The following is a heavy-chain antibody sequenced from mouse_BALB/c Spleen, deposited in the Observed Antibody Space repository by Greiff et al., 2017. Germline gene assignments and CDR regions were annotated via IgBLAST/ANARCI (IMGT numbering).Heavy chain of an antibody. CDR1: GFSLTSYG. V-gene: IGHV2-9*02. CDR2: IWAGGST. J-gene: IGHJ4*01. CDR3: AREVLLYAMDY. D-gene: IGHD1-1*01. Sequence: QVQLQQSGPGLVAPSQSLSITCTVSGFSLTSYGVHWVRQPPGKGLEWLGVIWAGGSTNYNSAIMSRLSISKDNSKSQVFLKMNSLQTDDTAMYYCAREVLLYAMDYWGQGTSVTVSS.